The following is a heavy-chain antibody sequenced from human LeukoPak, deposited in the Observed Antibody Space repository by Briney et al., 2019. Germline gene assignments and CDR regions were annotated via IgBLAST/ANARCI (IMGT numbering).Heavy chain of an antibody. D-gene: IGHD2-15*01. CDR3: ARDLCHGGSCFHFDS. CDR2: INPDSGAT. Sequence: GASVKVSCKTSGYTFTDYYVHWVRQAPAQGLECLAWINPDSGATNFAQRFQGRVTMTRDTSVNTVHMELNRLRSDDTAVYYCARDLCHGGSCFHFDSWGQGTLVTVS. CDR1: GYTFTDYY. V-gene: IGHV1-2*02. J-gene: IGHJ4*02.